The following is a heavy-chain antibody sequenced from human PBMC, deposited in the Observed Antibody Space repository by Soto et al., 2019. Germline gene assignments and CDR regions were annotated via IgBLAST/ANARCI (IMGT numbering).Heavy chain of an antibody. J-gene: IGHJ4*02. CDR3: ARDWAAAGPFDY. CDR1: GYTFTSYG. CDR2: ISAYNGNT. D-gene: IGHD3-16*01. Sequence: QVQLVQSGAEVKKPGASVKVSCKASGYTFTSYGISWVRQAPGQGLEWMGWISAYNGNTNYAQKLQGRVTMTTDTDTSTGYKGLRSLRSDDTGVDLLARDWAAAGPFDYWGQGTLVTVSS. V-gene: IGHV1-18*01.